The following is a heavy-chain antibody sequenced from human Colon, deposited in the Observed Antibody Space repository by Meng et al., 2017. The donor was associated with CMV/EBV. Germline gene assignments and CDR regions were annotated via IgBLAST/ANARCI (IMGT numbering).Heavy chain of an antibody. CDR1: DFSFNDYE. CDR3: ARRNSSSWYRNYYHAMDV. Sequence: GESLKISCAGSDFSFNDYEMNWVRQAPGRGLEWISSISGSGSLIYYADSVRGRFTISRDNAKKSLYLQMSSLRAEDTAVYYCARRNSSSWYRNYYHAMDVRGQGTTVTVSS. J-gene: IGHJ6*02. D-gene: IGHD6-13*01. V-gene: IGHV3-48*03. CDR2: ISGSGSLI.